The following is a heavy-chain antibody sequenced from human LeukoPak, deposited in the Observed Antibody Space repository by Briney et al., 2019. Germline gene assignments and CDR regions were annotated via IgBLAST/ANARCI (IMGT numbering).Heavy chain of an antibody. Sequence: GGSLRLSCAASGFTFSSYAMHWVRQAPGKGLEWVAVISYDGSNKYYADSVKGRFTISRDNSKNTLYLQMNSLRAEDTAVYYCAGLLPTVTTTWFDPWGQGTLVTVSS. J-gene: IGHJ5*02. CDR1: GFTFSSYA. CDR3: AGLLPTVTTTWFDP. D-gene: IGHD4-11*01. V-gene: IGHV3-30-3*01. CDR2: ISYDGSNK.